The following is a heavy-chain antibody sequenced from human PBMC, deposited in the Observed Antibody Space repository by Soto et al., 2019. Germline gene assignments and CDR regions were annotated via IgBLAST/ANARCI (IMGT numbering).Heavy chain of an antibody. D-gene: IGHD4-17*01. CDR3: ARDGPTTVTTSYYYYGMDV. CDR2: ISSSSSTI. CDR1: GFTFSSYS. J-gene: IGHJ6*02. Sequence: EVQLVESGGGLVQPGGSLRLSCAASGFTFSSYSMNWVRQAPGKGLEWVSYISSSSSTIYYADSVKGRFTISRDNAKNSLYLQMNRLRDEDTAVYYCARDGPTTVTTSYYYYGMDVWGQGTTVTVSS. V-gene: IGHV3-48*02.